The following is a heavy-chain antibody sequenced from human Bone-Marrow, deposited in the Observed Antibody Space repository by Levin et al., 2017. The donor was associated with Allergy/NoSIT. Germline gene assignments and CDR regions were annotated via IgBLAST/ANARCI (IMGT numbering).Heavy chain of an antibody. J-gene: IGHJ5*02. CDR2: IRSKGYGATT. CDR3: TRALTTPKGS. V-gene: IGHV3-49*04. CDR1: GVNFGDYV. D-gene: IGHD4-11*01. Sequence: GGSLRLSCRGSGVNFGDYVLSWVRRAPGKGLEWVGFIRSKGYGATTEYAASVKGRFTISRDDSTGIAYLQMNSLRMEDTALYYCTRALTTPKGSWGQGTLVTVSS.